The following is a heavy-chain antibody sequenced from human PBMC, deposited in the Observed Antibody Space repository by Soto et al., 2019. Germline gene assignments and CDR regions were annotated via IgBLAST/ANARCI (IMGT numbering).Heavy chain of an antibody. D-gene: IGHD3-10*01. CDR2: INHSGST. CDR3: ARGRYYYGSGSYPQFRPYYYMDV. V-gene: IGHV4-34*01. CDR1: GGSFSGYY. Sequence: PSETLSLTCAVYGGSFSGYYWSWLRHPPGKGLEWIGEINHSGSTNYNPSLRSRVTISVVTSKSQSSRRLCSVTAADTSVYYCARGRYYYGSGSYPQFRPYYYMDVWGKGTTVTVCS. J-gene: IGHJ6*03.